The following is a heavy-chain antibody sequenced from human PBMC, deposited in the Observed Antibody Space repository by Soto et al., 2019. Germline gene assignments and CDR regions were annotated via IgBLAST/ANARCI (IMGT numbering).Heavy chain of an antibody. CDR3: ARIEWFVELPRPSPYGMDV. CDR1: GFSLSTSGMC. V-gene: IGHV2-70*01. D-gene: IGHD3-10*01. CDR2: IDWDDDK. J-gene: IGHJ6*02. Sequence: SGPTLVNPTQTLTLTYTFSGFSLSTSGMCVSWIRQPPGKALEWLALIDWDDDKYYSTSLKTRLTISKDTSKNQVVLTMTNMDPVDTATYYCARIEWFVELPRPSPYGMDVSGPAPTLTVS.